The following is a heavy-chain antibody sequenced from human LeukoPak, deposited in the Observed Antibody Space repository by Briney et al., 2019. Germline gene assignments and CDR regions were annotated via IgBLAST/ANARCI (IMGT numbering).Heavy chain of an antibody. CDR2: INPNSGGT. CDR3: ASSIEGGYYTLLWY. CDR1: GYTFTGYY. D-gene: IGHD3-3*01. V-gene: IGHV1-2*04. J-gene: IGHJ4*02. Sequence: ASVKVSCKASGYTFTGYYMHWVRQAPGQGLEWMGWINPNSGGTNYAQKFQGWVTMTRDTSISTAYMELSRLRSDDTAVYYCASSIEGGYYTLLWYWGQGTLVTVSS.